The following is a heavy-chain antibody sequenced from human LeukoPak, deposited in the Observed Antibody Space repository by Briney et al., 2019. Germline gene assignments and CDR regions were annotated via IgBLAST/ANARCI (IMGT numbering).Heavy chain of an antibody. V-gene: IGHV4-30-2*01. J-gene: IGHJ5*02. Sequence: TLXLTCTVSGGSISSGGYYWSWIRQPRGKGVEWIGYIYHSGSTYYNPSLKSRVTISVDRSKNQFSLKLSSVTAADTAVYYCAREGYSSSSNWFAPWGQGTLVTVSS. CDR2: IYHSGST. CDR3: AREGYSSSSNWFAP. D-gene: IGHD6-6*01. CDR1: GGSISSGGYY.